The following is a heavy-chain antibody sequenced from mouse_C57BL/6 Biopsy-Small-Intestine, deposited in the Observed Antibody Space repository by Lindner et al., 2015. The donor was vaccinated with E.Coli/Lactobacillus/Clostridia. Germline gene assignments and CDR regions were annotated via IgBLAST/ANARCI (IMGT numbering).Heavy chain of an antibody. J-gene: IGHJ2*01. D-gene: IGHD2-12*01. CDR1: GFNIKDDY. CDR3: LRRRHYFDY. Sequence: VQLQESGAELVRPGASVKLSCTASGFNIKDDYMHWVKQRPEQGLEWIGWIDPENGDTEYASKFQGKATITADTSSNTAYLQLSSLTSEDTAVYYCLRRRHYFDYWGQGTTLTVSS. CDR2: IDPENGDT. V-gene: IGHV14-4*01.